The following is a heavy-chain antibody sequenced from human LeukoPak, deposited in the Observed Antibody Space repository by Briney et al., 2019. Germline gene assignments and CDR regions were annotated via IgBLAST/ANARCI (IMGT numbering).Heavy chain of an antibody. V-gene: IGHV7-4-1*02. J-gene: IGHJ4*02. CDR2: INTNTGNP. Sequence: ASVKVSCKASGYTFTSYAMNWVRQAPGQGLEWMGWINTNTGNPTYAQGFTGRFVFSLDTSVSTAYLQISSLKAEDTAVYYCARGLDHPGTYSSSPFDYWGQGTLVTVSS. CDR3: ARGLDHPGTYSSSPFDY. D-gene: IGHD6-6*01. CDR1: GYTFTSYA.